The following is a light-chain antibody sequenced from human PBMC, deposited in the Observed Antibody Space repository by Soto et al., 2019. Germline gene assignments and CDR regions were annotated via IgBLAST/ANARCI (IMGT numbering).Light chain of an antibody. CDR1: QSVYSN. CDR3: QQYNNWPLFT. CDR2: AAS. V-gene: IGKV3-15*01. Sequence: EIVMTQSPATLSVSPGERATLSCRASQSVYSNLAWYQQKPGQAPRLLIYAASTRATGIPARFSGSGSGTEFRLTISSLQSEDFAVYYCQQYNNWPLFTFGQGTKLEIK. J-gene: IGKJ2*01.